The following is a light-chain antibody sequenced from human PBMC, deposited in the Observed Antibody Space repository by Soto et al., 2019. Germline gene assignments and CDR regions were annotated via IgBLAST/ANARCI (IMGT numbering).Light chain of an antibody. J-gene: IGKJ3*01. CDR1: QGISSY. Sequence: IQLTQSPSSLSASVGDRVTITCRASQGISSYLAWYQQKPGKAPKLLIYAASTLQSGVPSRFSGSGSGTDFTHTISSLQPEDFATYYCQQLNSYLLFTFGPGTKVDIK. V-gene: IGKV1-9*01. CDR2: AAS. CDR3: QQLNSYLLFT.